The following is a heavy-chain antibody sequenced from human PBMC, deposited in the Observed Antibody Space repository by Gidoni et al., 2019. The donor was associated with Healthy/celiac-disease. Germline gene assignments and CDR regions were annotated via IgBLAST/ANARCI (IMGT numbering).Heavy chain of an antibody. CDR2: IKQDGSEK. J-gene: IGHJ3*02. V-gene: IGHV3-7*01. Sequence: SCAVSGVSFSSYWMSWVRQAPGKGLEWVANIKQDGSEKYYVDSVKGRFTISRDNAKNSLYLQMNSLRAEDTAVYYCARAPPGGYDAFDIWGQGTMVTVSS. D-gene: IGHD3-10*01. CDR1: GVSFSSYW. CDR3: ARAPPGGYDAFDI.